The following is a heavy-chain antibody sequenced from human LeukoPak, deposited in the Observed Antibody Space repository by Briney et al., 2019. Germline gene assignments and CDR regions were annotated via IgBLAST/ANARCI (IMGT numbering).Heavy chain of an antibody. D-gene: IGHD1-26*01. Sequence: GGSLRLSCAASGFTFSSYAMSWVRQAPGKGLEWVPAISGSGGSTYYADSVKGRFTISRDNSKNTLYLQMNSLRAEDTAVYYCAKYGVIVGAPQDGYFDYWGQGTLVTVSS. J-gene: IGHJ4*02. CDR3: AKYGVIVGAPQDGYFDY. CDR2: ISGSGGST. V-gene: IGHV3-23*01. CDR1: GFTFSSYA.